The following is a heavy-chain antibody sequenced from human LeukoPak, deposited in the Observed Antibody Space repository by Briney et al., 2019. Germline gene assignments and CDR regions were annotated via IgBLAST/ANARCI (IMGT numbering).Heavy chain of an antibody. CDR1: GFTVSSNY. D-gene: IGHD3/OR15-3a*01. V-gene: IGHV3-53*01. CDR2: IYSGDDT. CDR3: ARGRTRYSDCCVFDI. Sequence: GGSLRLSCAASGFTVSSNYMTWVRQAPGKGLEWVSIIYSGDDTFYADSVRGRFTISRDNIKNTVYLQMNSLRAEDTAVYYCARGRTRYSDCCVFDISGQGTVVTVSS. J-gene: IGHJ3*02.